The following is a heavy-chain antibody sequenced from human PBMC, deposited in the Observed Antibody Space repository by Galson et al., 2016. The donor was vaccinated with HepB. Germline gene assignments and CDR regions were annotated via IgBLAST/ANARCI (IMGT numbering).Heavy chain of an antibody. J-gene: IGHJ4*02. V-gene: IGHV4-59*01. CDR1: GGSIRTYY. CDR2: MYYSGST. CDR3: AMTDASRGYPPPERIYYFDV. D-gene: IGHD3-22*01. Sequence: SETLSLTCTVSGGSIRTYYWSWIRQPPGKGLEWIGSMYYSGSTNYNPSLNSRVTISVATSKTQFSLNLSSVTTADTAFYYCAMTDASRGYPPPERIYYFDVWGQGTLVSVSS.